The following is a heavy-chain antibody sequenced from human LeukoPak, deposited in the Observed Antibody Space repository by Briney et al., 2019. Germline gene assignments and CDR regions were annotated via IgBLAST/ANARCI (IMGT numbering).Heavy chain of an antibody. Sequence: PWASVKVSCKASGYTFTNYAVHWVRQAPGHRLEWMGWINAGNGNTKYSQEVQDRVTITRDTSASTAYMELSSLISEDMAVYYCARGCSGRSCYGYHLDPWGQGTLVTVSS. V-gene: IGHV1-3*03. D-gene: IGHD2-15*01. CDR2: INAGNGNT. CDR1: GYTFTNYA. CDR3: ARGCSGRSCYGYHLDP. J-gene: IGHJ5*02.